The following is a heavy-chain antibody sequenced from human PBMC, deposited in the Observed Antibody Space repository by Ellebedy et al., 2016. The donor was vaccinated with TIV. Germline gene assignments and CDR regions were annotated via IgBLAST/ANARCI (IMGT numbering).Heavy chain of an antibody. J-gene: IGHJ5*02. CDR2: IYKDGSAQ. Sequence: PGGSLRLSCVASGFSFRSYWMSWVRQAPGKGLEWVANIYKDGSAQYYADSVKGRFTISRDNAKNSLFLQMNSRRVEGTAVYYCARRGSYGDYAVQVNSWFDRWGRGTLVSVSS. CDR3: ARRGSYGDYAVQVNSWFDR. D-gene: IGHD4-17*01. CDR1: GFSFRSYW. V-gene: IGHV3-7*01.